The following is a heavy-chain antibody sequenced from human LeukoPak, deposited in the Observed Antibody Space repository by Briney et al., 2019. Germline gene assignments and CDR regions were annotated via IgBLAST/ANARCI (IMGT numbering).Heavy chain of an antibody. CDR3: ARTDYGGNSYYFDY. J-gene: IGHJ4*02. CDR2: IYTSGST. V-gene: IGHV4-4*07. D-gene: IGHD4-23*01. CDR1: GGSISSYY. Sequence: SETLSLTCTVSGGSISSYYWSWIRQPAGKGLEWIGRIYTSGSTNYNPSLKSRVTMSVDTSKDQFSLKLNSVTAADTAVYYCARTDYGGNSYYFDYWGQGTLVTVSS.